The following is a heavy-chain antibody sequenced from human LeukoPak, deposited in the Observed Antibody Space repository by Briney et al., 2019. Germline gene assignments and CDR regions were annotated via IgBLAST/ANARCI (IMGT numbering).Heavy chain of an antibody. Sequence: GGSLRLSRAASGFTFSNYWMRWVCQAPGKGLEWVADIKQDGSEKYYVDSVKGRCTISRDNAKNSLYLQMDSLRADDTAVYYCARGYTGYSFDYWGQGTLVTVSS. CDR3: ARGYTGYSFDY. CDR1: GFTFSNYW. V-gene: IGHV3-7*01. J-gene: IGHJ4*02. CDR2: IKQDGSEK. D-gene: IGHD3-9*01.